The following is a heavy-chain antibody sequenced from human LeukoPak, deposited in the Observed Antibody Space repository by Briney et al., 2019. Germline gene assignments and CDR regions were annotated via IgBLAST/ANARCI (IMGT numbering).Heavy chain of an antibody. J-gene: IGHJ3*02. V-gene: IGHV3-23*01. Sequence: PGRSLRLSGPASGSTFSSYAMSWVRQAPGKVLEWVSAISGSGCSTYYADSVKGRVTISRDSSKNTLYLQMNSLRAEDTAVYYCAIVSSSPMVRAFDIWGQGTMVTVSS. CDR3: AIVSSSPMVRAFDI. CDR2: ISGSGCST. D-gene: IGHD6-13*01. CDR1: GSTFSSYA.